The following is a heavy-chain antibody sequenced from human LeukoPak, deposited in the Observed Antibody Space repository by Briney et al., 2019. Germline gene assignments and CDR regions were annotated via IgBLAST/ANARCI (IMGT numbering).Heavy chain of an antibody. CDR1: GGSISSYY. Sequence: SETLSLTCTVSGGSISSYYWGWIRQPAGKGLEWIGRIYTSGSTNYNPSLKSRVTMSVDTSKNQFSLKLSSVTAADTAVYYCARDKAAAGISVNWFDPWGQGTLVTVSS. D-gene: IGHD6-13*01. CDR2: IYTSGST. CDR3: ARDKAAAGISVNWFDP. V-gene: IGHV4-4*07. J-gene: IGHJ5*02.